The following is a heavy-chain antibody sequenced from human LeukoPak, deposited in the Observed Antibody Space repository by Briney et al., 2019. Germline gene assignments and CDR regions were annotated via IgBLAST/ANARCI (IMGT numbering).Heavy chain of an antibody. V-gene: IGHV3-66*01. D-gene: IGHD3-10*01. CDR2: IYSGGST. CDR1: GFTVSSNY. J-gene: IGHJ5*02. Sequence: PGGSLRLSCAASGFTVSSNYMSWVRQAPGKGLEWVSVIYSGGSTYYADSVKGRFTISRDNSKNTLYLQMNSLGAEDTAVYYCARVRRRFGEFDPWGQGTLVTVSS. CDR3: ARVRRRFGEFDP.